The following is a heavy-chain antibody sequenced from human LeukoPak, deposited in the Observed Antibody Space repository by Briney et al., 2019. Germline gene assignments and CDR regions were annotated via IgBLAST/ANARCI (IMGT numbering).Heavy chain of an antibody. D-gene: IGHD2-2*03. V-gene: IGHV4-59*01. CDR1: GCSISSYY. J-gene: IGHJ6*03. CDR2: IYYSGST. Sequence: KPSETLFLTXSASGCSISSYYLSWIRQPPGKGLEWIGYIYYSGSTNYNPSLKSRVTISVDTSKNQFSLKLSSVTAADTAVYYCARVGYCSSTSCYSYYYYYMDVWGKGTTVTVSS. CDR3: ARVGYCSSTSCYSYYYYYMDV.